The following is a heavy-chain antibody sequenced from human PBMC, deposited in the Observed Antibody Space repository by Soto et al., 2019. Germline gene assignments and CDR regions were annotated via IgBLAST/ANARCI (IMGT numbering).Heavy chain of an antibody. CDR3: AKATTALTAVGADAFDI. Sequence: GGSLRLSCAASGFTFSSYAMSWVRQAPGKGLEWVSAISGSGGSTYYADSVKGRFTISRDNSKNTLYLQMNSLRAEDTAVYYCAKATTALTAVGADAFDIWGQGTMVTVSS. J-gene: IGHJ3*02. D-gene: IGHD2-2*01. V-gene: IGHV3-23*01. CDR2: ISGSGGST. CDR1: GFTFSSYA.